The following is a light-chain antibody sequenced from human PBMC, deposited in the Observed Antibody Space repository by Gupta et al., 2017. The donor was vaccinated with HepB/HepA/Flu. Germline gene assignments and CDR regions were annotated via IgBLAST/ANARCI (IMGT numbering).Light chain of an antibody. Sequence: QITQSPSSLSASVGDKVTITCQASQDIVNYLNWYQQKAGKDPKLLIYDASYLNVGVPSRFSGSGYGTKFTFTISSLQPEDIATYYCEQYDDLQTFGPGT. CDR2: DAS. V-gene: IGKV1-33*01. J-gene: IGKJ5*01. CDR3: EQYDDLQT. CDR1: QDIVNY.